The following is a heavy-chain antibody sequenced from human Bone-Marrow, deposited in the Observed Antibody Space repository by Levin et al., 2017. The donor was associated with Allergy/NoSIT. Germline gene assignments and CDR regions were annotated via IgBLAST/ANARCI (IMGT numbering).Heavy chain of an antibody. CDR2: ISDSGATT. Sequence: RASVKVSCAASGFTFSAYAMKWIRQAPGKGLEWVSMISDSGATTRYADSLKGRFTISRDNSKNTVFLQMNSLRAEDTAIYYCATHWGKVRGGDSWGQGTLVTVSS. V-gene: IGHV3-23*01. D-gene: IGHD3-10*01. CDR1: GFTFSAYA. CDR3: ATHWGKVRGGDS. J-gene: IGHJ4*02.